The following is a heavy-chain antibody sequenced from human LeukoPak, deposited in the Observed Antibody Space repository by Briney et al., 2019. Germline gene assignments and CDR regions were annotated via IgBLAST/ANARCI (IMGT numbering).Heavy chain of an antibody. Sequence: GGSLRLSCAASGFTFSSSTMSWVRQAPGKGLEWVAYISTGSSSIYYADSVKGRFTISRDNAKNSLYLQMNSLRAEDTAVYYCARGGGSREVYYYYGMDVWGQGTTVTVSS. V-gene: IGHV3-48*04. CDR2: ISTGSSSI. CDR3: ARGGGSREVYYYYGMDV. D-gene: IGHD2-15*01. CDR1: GFTFSSST. J-gene: IGHJ6*02.